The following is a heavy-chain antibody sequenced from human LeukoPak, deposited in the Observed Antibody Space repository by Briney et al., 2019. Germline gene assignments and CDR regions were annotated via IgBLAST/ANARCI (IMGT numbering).Heavy chain of an antibody. D-gene: IGHD6-19*01. CDR3: AKTHSSGWYDDTYFDC. Sequence: ASVKVSCKASGRTFSSYAISWVRQAPGQGLEWMGRIIPIFGTVNYAQKFQGRVTITTDESTSPAYTHLSRLRSEDTAVYYCAKTHSSGWYDDTYFDCWGQGTLVTVSS. V-gene: IGHV1-69*05. CDR1: GRTFSSYA. CDR2: IIPIFGTV. J-gene: IGHJ4*02.